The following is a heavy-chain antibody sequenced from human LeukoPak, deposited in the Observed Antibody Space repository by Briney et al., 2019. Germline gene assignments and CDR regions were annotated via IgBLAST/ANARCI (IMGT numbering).Heavy chain of an antibody. CDR1: GGSFSGYY. CDR2: INHSGST. Sequence: SETLSLTCAVYGGSFSGYYWSWIRQPPGKGLEWIGEINHSGSTNYNPSLKSRVTISVDTSKNQFSLKLSSVTAADTAVYYCARGRKRIAARLSLTTRYGMDVWGQGTTATVSS. J-gene: IGHJ6*02. V-gene: IGHV4-34*01. CDR3: ARGRKRIAARLSLTTRYGMDV. D-gene: IGHD6-6*01.